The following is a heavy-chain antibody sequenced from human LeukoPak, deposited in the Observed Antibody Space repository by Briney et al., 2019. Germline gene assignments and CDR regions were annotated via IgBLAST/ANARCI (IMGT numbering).Heavy chain of an antibody. CDR2: IYNSGSI. CDR1: GYSLSSGYY. D-gene: IGHD2-15*01. Sequence: PSGTLSLTCAVSGYSLSSGYYWGWIRQPPGKGLGWIGSIYNSGSIYYDPSLKSRVTISVDTSKNQFSLKLSSVTAADTAVYYCAGTYCSGGSCYSELYYYYGMDVWGKGTTVTVSS. V-gene: IGHV4-38-2*01. CDR3: AGTYCSGGSCYSELYYYYGMDV. J-gene: IGHJ6*04.